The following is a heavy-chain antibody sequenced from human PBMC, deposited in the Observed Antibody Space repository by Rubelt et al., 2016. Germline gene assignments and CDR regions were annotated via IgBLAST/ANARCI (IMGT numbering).Heavy chain of an antibody. V-gene: IGHV4-38-2*02. CDR3: AGIRDDSPPYYFDY. D-gene: IGHD3-3*02. J-gene: IGHJ4*02. Sequence: QVQLQESGPGLVKPSETLSLICTVSTYSISSGYYWGWIRPPPGKGLEWIGSIYHTGPPSSTPSLKRRFTISVDTSNNQFPLKLSSVTAADTAVYFCAGIRDDSPPYYFDYWGQGTLVTVSS. CDR2: IYHTGPP. CDR1: TYSISSGYY.